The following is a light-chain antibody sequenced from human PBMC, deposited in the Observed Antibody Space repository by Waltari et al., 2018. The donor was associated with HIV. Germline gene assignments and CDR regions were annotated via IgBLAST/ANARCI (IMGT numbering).Light chain of an antibody. V-gene: IGKV3-15*01. CDR1: QSVSIN. CDR2: GAS. CDR3: QQYNNWPPYT. J-gene: IGKJ2*01. Sequence: EIVLMQSPGTLSLSPGERATLSCRASQSVSINYLAWYQQKPGQAPRLLIYGASTRATGIPARFSGSGSGTEFTLTISSLQSEDFAVYYCQQYNNWPPYTFGQGTKLEIK.